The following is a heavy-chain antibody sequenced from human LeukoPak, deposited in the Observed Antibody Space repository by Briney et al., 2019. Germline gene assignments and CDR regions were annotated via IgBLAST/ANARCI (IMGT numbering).Heavy chain of an antibody. J-gene: IGHJ5*02. CDR2: IYHSGST. CDR3: ARDSAAAAPNP. Sequence: SETLSFTCTVSGYSISSGYYWGWIREPPGKGLEWIGSIYHSGSTYYNPSLKSRVTISVDTSKNQFSLKLSSVTAADTAVYYCARDSAAAAPNPWGQGTLVTVSS. V-gene: IGHV4-38-2*02. D-gene: IGHD6-13*01. CDR1: GYSISSGYY.